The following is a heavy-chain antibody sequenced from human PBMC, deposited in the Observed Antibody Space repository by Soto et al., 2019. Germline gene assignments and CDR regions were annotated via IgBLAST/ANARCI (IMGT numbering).Heavy chain of an antibody. D-gene: IGHD3-22*01. Sequence: QVQLQESGPGLVKPSGTLSLTCAVSGGSISSSNWWSWVRQPPVKGLEWSGEIYHSGSTNYNPSLKSRVTISVDKSKNQFSLKLSSVTAADTAVYYCAREDYDSSGYYPYYFDYWGQGTLVTVSS. CDR1: GGSISSSNW. V-gene: IGHV4-4*02. CDR3: AREDYDSSGYYPYYFDY. J-gene: IGHJ4*02. CDR2: IYHSGST.